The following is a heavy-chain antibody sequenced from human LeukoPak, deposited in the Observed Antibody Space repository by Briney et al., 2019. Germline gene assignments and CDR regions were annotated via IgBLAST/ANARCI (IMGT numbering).Heavy chain of an antibody. CDR3: ARAGDYGDYHFDY. D-gene: IGHD4-17*01. V-gene: IGHV3-74*01. J-gene: IGHJ4*02. Sequence: GGSLRLSCAASGFTFSSYCMHWVRQAPGKGLVWVSRINSDGSSTSYADSVKGRFTISRDNAKNTLYPQMNSLRAEDTAVYYCARAGDYGDYHFDYWGQGTLVTVSS. CDR2: INSDGSST. CDR1: GFTFSSYC.